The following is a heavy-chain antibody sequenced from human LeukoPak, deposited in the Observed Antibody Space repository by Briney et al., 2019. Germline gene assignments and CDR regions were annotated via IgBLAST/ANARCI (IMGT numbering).Heavy chain of an antibody. V-gene: IGHV1-2*02. D-gene: IGHD2-15*01. CDR2: INPHSGST. J-gene: IGHJ4*02. Sequence: ASVKVSCKAPGYSFTGYFILWMRQAPGQGLEWMGWINPHSGSTNYAPKFQGRVTSTRDTSINTVYLQLTSLRPDDTAIYYCARRGLAASSDSWGQGTLVTVSS. CDR1: GYSFTGYF. CDR3: ARRGLAASSDS.